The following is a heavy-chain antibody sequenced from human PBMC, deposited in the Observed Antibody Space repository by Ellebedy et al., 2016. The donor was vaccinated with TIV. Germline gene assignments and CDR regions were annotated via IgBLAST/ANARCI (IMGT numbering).Heavy chain of an antibody. CDR3: ASYVDTAMVFDY. V-gene: IGHV3-23*01. D-gene: IGHD5-18*01. CDR2: ISGSDGST. CDR1: GFTFSNYA. J-gene: IGHJ4*02. Sequence: GESLKIPCAASGFTFSNYAMSWVRQAPGKGLEWVSAISGSDGSTYYADSVKGRFPISRDNSKNTLYLQMNSLRAEDTAVYYCASYVDTAMVFDYWGQGTLVTVSS.